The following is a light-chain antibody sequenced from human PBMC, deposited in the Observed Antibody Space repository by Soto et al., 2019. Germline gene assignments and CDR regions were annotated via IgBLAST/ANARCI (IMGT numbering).Light chain of an antibody. Sequence: QSALTQPASVSGSPGQSITISCTGTSSDVGRYKYVSWYQQYPGNAPKLLIYEVSNRPSGVSDRFSGSKSDNTASLTISGLQAEDEANYFCTSSTSSNTYVFGTGTKLTVL. CDR3: TSSTSSNTYV. CDR2: EVS. J-gene: IGLJ1*01. CDR1: SSDVGRYKY. V-gene: IGLV2-14*01.